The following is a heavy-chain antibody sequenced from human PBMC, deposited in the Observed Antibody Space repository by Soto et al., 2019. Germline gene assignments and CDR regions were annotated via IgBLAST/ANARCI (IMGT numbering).Heavy chain of an antibody. D-gene: IGHD3-22*01. J-gene: IGHJ3*02. V-gene: IGHV4-39*02. CDR1: GGSISSSSYY. CDR3: ARGEIVVVIHAFDI. Sequence: TSETLSLTCTVSGGSISSSSYYWGCIRQPPGKGLEWNGSNYYSGSTHYNPSLKSQATISVDTSKNHLSLKPTSLTAADTAVYHCARGEIVVVIHAFDIWGQGTMVTVSS. CDR2: NYYSGST.